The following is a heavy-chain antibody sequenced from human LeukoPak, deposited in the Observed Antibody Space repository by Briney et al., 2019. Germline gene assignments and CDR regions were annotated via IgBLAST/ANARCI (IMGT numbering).Heavy chain of an antibody. J-gene: IGHJ6*03. V-gene: IGHV1-69*05. D-gene: IGHD3-10*01. CDR2: IIPIFGTA. CDR3: ARGAPITMVRGGDYYYYMDV. CDR1: GGTFGSYA. Sequence: ASVKVSCKASGGTFGSYAISWVRQAPGQGLEWMGGIIPIFGTANYAQKFQGRVTITTDESTSTAYMELSSLRSEDTAVYYCARGAPITMVRGGDYYYYMDVWGKGTTVTVSS.